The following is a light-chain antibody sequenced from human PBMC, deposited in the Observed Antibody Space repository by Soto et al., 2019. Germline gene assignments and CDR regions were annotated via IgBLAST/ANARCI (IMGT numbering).Light chain of an antibody. V-gene: IGKV3-15*01. Sequence: DIVLTQSPGTLSLSPGERATLSCRASQSVSSSYLAWYQRKPGQAPRLLIYGVSTRDTGVPDRFSGSASGTEFTLTISSLQSEDFAVYYCQQYNNWPRTFGQGTRLEIK. CDR1: QSVSSSY. CDR2: GVS. J-gene: IGKJ5*01. CDR3: QQYNNWPRT.